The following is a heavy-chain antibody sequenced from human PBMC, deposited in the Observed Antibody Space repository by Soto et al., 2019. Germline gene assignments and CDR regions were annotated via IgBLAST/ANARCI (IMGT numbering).Heavy chain of an antibody. Sequence: ASVKVSCKASGYTFTGYYMHCVRQAPGQALEWMGWINPNSGGTNYAQKFQGWVTMTRDTSISTAYMELSRLRSDDTAVYYCPRAAPTIIWTGHDAFDIRGRGTMVTVSS. D-gene: IGHD3-9*01. CDR1: GYTFTGYY. V-gene: IGHV1-2*04. J-gene: IGHJ3*02. CDR2: INPNSGGT. CDR3: PRAAPTIIWTGHDAFDI.